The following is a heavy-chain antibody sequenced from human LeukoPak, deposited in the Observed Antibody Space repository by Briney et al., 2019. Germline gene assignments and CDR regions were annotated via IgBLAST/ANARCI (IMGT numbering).Heavy chain of an antibody. CDR2: INHSGST. J-gene: IGHJ4*02. V-gene: IGHV4-34*01. CDR3: ARHVLVGEFDY. CDR1: GGSFSGYY. D-gene: IGHD4/OR15-4a*01. Sequence: PSETLSLTCAVYGGSFSGYYWSWIRQPPGKGLEWIGEINHSGSTNYNPSLKSRVTISVDTSKNQFSLKLSSVTAADTAVYYCARHVLVGEFDYWGQGTLVTVSS.